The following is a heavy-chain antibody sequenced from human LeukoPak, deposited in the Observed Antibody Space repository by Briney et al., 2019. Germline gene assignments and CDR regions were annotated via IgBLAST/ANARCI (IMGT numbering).Heavy chain of an antibody. Sequence: GESLRISCKGSGYSFTSYWISWVRQMPGKGLEWIWRIDPSDSYTNYSPSFQGHVTISADKSISTAYLQWSSLKASDTAMYYCARRPVVVVAATDYYYYYGMDVWGQGTTVTVSS. V-gene: IGHV5-10-1*01. D-gene: IGHD2-15*01. CDR3: ARRPVVVVAATDYYYYYGMDV. CDR1: GYSFTSYW. J-gene: IGHJ6*02. CDR2: IDPSDSYT.